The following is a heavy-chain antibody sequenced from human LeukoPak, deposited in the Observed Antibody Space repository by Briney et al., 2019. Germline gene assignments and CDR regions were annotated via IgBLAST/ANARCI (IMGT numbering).Heavy chain of an antibody. CDR1: GGSISSGGYY. CDR2: IYHSGST. D-gene: IGHD2-2*01. V-gene: IGHV4-30-2*01. J-gene: IGHJ5*02. CDR3: ARDRGIVVVPAAQGWFDP. Sequence: SETLSLTCTVSGGSISSGGYYWSWIRQPPGKGLEWIGYIYHSGSTYYNPSLKSRVTISVDRSKNQFSLKLSSVTAADTAVYYCARDRGIVVVPAAQGWFDPWGQGTLVTVSS.